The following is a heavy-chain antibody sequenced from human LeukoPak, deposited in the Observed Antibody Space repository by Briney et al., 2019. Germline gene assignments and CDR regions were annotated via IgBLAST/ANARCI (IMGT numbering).Heavy chain of an antibody. CDR1: GFTFSSYE. D-gene: IGHD2-21*01. J-gene: IGHJ4*02. CDR2: ISSSGSTI. Sequence: GGSLRLSCAASGFTFSSYEMNWVRQAPGKGLEWVSYISSSGSTIYYADSVKGRFTISRDNAKNSLYLQMNSLRAEDTAVYYYAREYHYGGLDYWGQGTLVTVSS. V-gene: IGHV3-48*03. CDR3: AREYHYGGLDY.